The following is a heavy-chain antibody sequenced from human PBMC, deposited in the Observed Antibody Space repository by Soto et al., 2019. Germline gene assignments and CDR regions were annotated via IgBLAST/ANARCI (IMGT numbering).Heavy chain of an antibody. J-gene: IGHJ6*02. Sequence: KPSETLSLTCTVSGGSISSGGYYWSWIRQHPGKGLEWIGYIYYSGSTYYNPSLKSRVTISVDTSKNQFSLKLSSVTAADTAVYYCARDASFRGVPYGMDVWGQGTTVTVSS. D-gene: IGHD3-10*01. CDR3: ARDASFRGVPYGMDV. V-gene: IGHV4-31*03. CDR1: GGSISSGGYY. CDR2: IYYSGST.